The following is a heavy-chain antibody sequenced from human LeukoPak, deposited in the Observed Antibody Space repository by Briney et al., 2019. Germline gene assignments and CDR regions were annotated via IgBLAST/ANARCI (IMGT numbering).Heavy chain of an antibody. CDR3: ARDLGTHGGYVDP. V-gene: IGHV3-48*03. CDR2: ISHTGSLI. J-gene: IGHJ5*02. CDR1: GFTSPPSE. Sequence: GGSLRLSCAASGFTSPPSELNWVRQAPGKGLEWISYISHTGSLIYYADSVKGRFTISRDNAKNSLYLQMDSLRVEDTGIYYCARDLGTHGGYVDPWGQGTLVTVSS. D-gene: IGHD5-12*01.